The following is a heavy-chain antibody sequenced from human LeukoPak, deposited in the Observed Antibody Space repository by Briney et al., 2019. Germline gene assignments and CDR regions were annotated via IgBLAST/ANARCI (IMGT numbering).Heavy chain of an antibody. V-gene: IGHV4-59*01. CDR3: ARYTIFGVVNDAFDI. CDR1: GGSISTYY. CDR2: IYYSGST. D-gene: IGHD3-3*01. Sequence: SETLSLTCTVSGGSISTYYWTWIRQPPGKGLEWIGHIYYSGSTNNNPSLESRVTMSVDTSKNQFSLNLSSVTAADSALYYCARYTIFGVVNDAFDIWGQGTMVTVSS. J-gene: IGHJ3*02.